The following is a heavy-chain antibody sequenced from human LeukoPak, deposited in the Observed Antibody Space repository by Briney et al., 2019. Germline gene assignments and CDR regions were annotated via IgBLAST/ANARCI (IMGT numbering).Heavy chain of an antibody. CDR3: ARGGGWDTIFRVVQYMDV. J-gene: IGHJ6*03. V-gene: IGHV3-74*01. Sequence: GGPPRLSCAASGFTFSGYWMHWVRQVPEKGLVLVSRIDNGGSGTTYADSVKGRFTVSRDNAKNTLYLQMNSLRAEDTAIYYCARGGGWDTIFRVVQYMDVWGKGTTVTVSS. CDR2: IDNGGSGT. D-gene: IGHD3-3*01. CDR1: GFTFSGYW.